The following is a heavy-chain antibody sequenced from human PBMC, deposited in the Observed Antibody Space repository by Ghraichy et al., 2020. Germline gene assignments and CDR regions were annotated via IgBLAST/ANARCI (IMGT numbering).Heavy chain of an antibody. Sequence: SETLSLTCTVSGGSISSYYWSWIRQPPGKGLEWIGYIYYSGSTNFNPSLKSRVTISVDTSKNQFSLKLSSVTAADTAVYYCAGSGGLRFLNYWGQGTLVTVSS. V-gene: IGHV4-59*01. CDR1: GGSISSYY. J-gene: IGHJ4*02. CDR3: AGSGGLRFLNY. CDR2: IYYSGST. D-gene: IGHD3-3*01.